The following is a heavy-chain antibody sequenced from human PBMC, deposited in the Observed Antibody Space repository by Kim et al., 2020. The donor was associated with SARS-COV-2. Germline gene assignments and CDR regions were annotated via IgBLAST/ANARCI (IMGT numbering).Heavy chain of an antibody. V-gene: IGHV3-72*01. CDR3: TRAAGSKTGIDV. CDR2: SRDKVNSYTT. D-gene: IGHD2-2*01. J-gene: IGHJ6*02. CDR1: GPTVSDHY. Sequence: GGSLRLSCAASGPTVSDHYMDWVRQAPGKGLEWVGRSRDKVNSYTTEYAASVKGRFTISRDESKNSLYLQMNSLETEDTAVYYCTRAAGSKTGIDVWGQG.